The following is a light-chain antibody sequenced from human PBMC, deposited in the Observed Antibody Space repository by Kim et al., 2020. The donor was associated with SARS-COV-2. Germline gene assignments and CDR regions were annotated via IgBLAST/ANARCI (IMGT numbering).Light chain of an antibody. CDR1: QSSTRW. J-gene: IGKJ4*01. CDR3: QQYNLSPLT. CDR2: DAS. Sequence: EASVTITCRAIQSSTRWLAWYQQKPVKAPKLPISDASTLQGGVPSRFSGSGSGTEFTLAISSLQLYDFATYYCQQYNLSPLTFGGGTKLEI. V-gene: IGKV1-5*01.